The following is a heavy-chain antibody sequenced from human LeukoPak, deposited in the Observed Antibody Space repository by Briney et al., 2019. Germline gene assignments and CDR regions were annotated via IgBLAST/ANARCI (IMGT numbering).Heavy chain of an antibody. CDR1: GFTFSSYW. J-gene: IGHJ3*02. D-gene: IGHD6-19*01. CDR3: AKDLFNSGFDAFDI. Sequence: GGSLRLSCAASGFTFSSYWMHWVRQAPGKGLVWVSNINSDGSNTNYADSVKGRFTISRDNAKNSLYLQMNSLRAEDTALYYCAKDLFNSGFDAFDIWGQGTMVTVSS. CDR2: INSDGSNT. V-gene: IGHV3-74*01.